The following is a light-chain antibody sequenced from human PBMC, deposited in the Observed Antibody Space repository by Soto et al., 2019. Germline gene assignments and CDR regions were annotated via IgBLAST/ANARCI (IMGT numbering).Light chain of an antibody. Sequence: DIQMTQSPSILSASVGDRVTITCRASQSISSWLAWYQQKPRKAPKLLIYRASKLENGVPSRFSGSGSGTEFSLTISSLQPDDFATYYCQQYDSYSRSFGQGTKVEIK. CDR3: QQYDSYSRS. CDR1: QSISSW. V-gene: IGKV1-5*03. CDR2: RAS. J-gene: IGKJ1*01.